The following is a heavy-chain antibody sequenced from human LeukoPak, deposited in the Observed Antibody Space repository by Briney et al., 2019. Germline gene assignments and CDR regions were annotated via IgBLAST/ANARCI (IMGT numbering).Heavy chain of an antibody. CDR2: IKQDGSEK. CDR3: ARVEMATIHY. Sequence: GGSLRLSCAASGFTFSTYWVTWVRQAPGKGLEWVANIKQDGSEKYYVDSVKGRFTISRDNAKNSLYLQMNSLRAEDTAVYYCARVEMATIHYWGQGTLVTVSS. D-gene: IGHD5-24*01. V-gene: IGHV3-7*01. J-gene: IGHJ4*02. CDR1: GFTFSTYW.